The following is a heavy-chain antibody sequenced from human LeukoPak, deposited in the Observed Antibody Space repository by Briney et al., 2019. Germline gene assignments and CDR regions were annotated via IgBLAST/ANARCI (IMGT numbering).Heavy chain of an antibody. J-gene: IGHJ4*02. CDR1: GYTFTSYD. Sequence: ASVKVSCKASGYTFTSYDINWVRQATGQGLEWMGWMNPNSGNTGYAQKFQGRVTMTRNTSISTAYMELSSLRSEDTAVYYCARRRSPMIARGGAAVATFDYWGQGTLVTVSS. CDR2: MNPNSGNT. CDR3: ARRRSPMIARGGAAVATFDY. V-gene: IGHV1-8*01. D-gene: IGHD6-13*01.